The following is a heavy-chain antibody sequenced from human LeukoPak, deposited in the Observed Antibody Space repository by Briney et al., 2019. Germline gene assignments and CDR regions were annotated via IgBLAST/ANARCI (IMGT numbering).Heavy chain of an antibody. CDR3: ARGDIPDF. CDR2: IFHSGKT. CDR1: GYSISSGYY. V-gene: IGHV4-38-2*01. D-gene: IGHD2-21*01. Sequence: PSVTLSLTCGVSGYSISSGYYWGWIRQSPGKGLEWIGSIFHSGKTYYNLSLKSRVTISVDTSKNQFSLKLTSVTAADTAVYYCARGDIPDFWGQGILVTVSS. J-gene: IGHJ4*02.